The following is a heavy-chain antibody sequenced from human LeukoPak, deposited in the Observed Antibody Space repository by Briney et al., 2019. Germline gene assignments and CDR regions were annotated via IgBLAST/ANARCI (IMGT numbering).Heavy chain of an antibody. D-gene: IGHD1-7*01. V-gene: IGHV3-7*01. CDR3: AREDDWNYEDY. J-gene: IGHJ4*02. CDR2: IKQDGSEK. CDR1: GFTFSNYW. Sequence: GRSLRLSCAASGFTFSNYWMSWVRQAPGKGLEWVANIKQDGSEKYYVNSVKGRFTISRDNAKNSLYLQMNSLRAEDTAIYYCAREDDWNYEDYWGQGTLVTVSS.